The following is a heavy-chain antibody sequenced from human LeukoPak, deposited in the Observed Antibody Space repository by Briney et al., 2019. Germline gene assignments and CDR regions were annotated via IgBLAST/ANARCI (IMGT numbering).Heavy chain of an antibody. D-gene: IGHD1-7*01. J-gene: IGHJ3*02. CDR1: GYTFTGYY. Sequence: PLSSVKVSCKASGYTFTGYYTHWVRQAPGQGLEWVGWINHNSGGTNYAQKFQGRVTMTRDTSISTAYMELSRLRSDDTAVYYCARQLRATDAFDIWGQGTMVTVSS. V-gene: IGHV1-2*02. CDR3: ARQLRATDAFDI. CDR2: INHNSGGT.